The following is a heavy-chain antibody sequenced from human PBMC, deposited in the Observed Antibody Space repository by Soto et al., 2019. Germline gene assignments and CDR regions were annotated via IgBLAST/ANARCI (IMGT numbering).Heavy chain of an antibody. D-gene: IGHD3-22*01. J-gene: IGHJ4*02. V-gene: IGHV1-8*01. CDR1: GYTFTSYD. CDR2: MNPNSGNT. CDR3: ARGNYYDSSGYRKEFDY. Sequence: QVQLVQSGAEVKKPGASVKVSCKASGYTFTSYDINWVRQATGQGLEWMGWMNPNSGNTGYAQKFQGRVTMTRTTSISTAYMELSSLRSEDTAVYYCARGNYYDSSGYRKEFDYWGQGTLVTVSS.